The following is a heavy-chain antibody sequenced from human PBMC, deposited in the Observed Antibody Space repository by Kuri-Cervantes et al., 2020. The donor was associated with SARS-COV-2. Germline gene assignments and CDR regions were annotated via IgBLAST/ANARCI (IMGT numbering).Heavy chain of an antibody. J-gene: IGHJ3*02. D-gene: IGHD3-9*01. CDR2: IYPGDSDT. V-gene: IGHV5-51*01. Sequence: GESLKISWKGSGYSFTSYWIGWVRQMPGKGLEWMGIIYPGDSDTRYSPSFQGQVTISADKSISTAYLQWSSLKASDTAMYYCARRRLDWLLDAFDIWGQGTMDTVSS. CDR1: GYSFTSYW. CDR3: ARRRLDWLLDAFDI.